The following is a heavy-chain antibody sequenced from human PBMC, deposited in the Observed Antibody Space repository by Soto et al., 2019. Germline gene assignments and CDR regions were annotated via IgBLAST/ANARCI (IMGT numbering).Heavy chain of an antibody. CDR2: IYYSGST. V-gene: IGHV4-39*01. J-gene: IGHJ4*02. CDR1: GGSISSSSYY. Sequence: PSETLSLTCTVSGGSISSSSYYWGWIRQPPGKGLEWIGSIYYSGSTYYNPSLKSRVTISVDTSKNQFSLKLSSVTAADTAVYYCARQVTTKVRYYLDYWGQGTLVTVSS. CDR3: ARQVTTKVRYYLDY. D-gene: IGHD4-4*01.